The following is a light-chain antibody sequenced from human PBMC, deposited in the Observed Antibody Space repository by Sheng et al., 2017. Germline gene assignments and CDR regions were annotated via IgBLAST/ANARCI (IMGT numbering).Light chain of an antibody. V-gene: IGLV1-44*01. CDR3: SAWDDTLVGRL. CDR1: ISNIGSNP. CDR2: SND. Sequence: QPVLTQPPSASGTPGRRVTIACSGSISNIGSNPINWYQQFPGTAPRLLIFSNDQRPSGVPDRFSGSKSGTSASLAISGLQSEDEADYYCSAWDDTLVGRLFGGGTKLTVL. J-gene: IGLJ3*02.